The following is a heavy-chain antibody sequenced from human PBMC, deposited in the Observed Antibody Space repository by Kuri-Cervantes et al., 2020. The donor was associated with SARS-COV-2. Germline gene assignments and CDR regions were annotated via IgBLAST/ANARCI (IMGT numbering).Heavy chain of an antibody. CDR2: ISGSGGST. Sequence: GGSLRLSCAASGFTSSSYAMSWVRQAPGKGLEWVSAISGSGGSTYYADSVKGRFTISRDNSKNTLYLQMSSLRAEDTAVYYCAKEGYDFWSGGKRAPLDYWGQGTLVTVSS. V-gene: IGHV3-23*01. CDR3: AKEGYDFWSGGKRAPLDY. J-gene: IGHJ4*02. CDR1: GFTSSSYA. D-gene: IGHD3-3*01.